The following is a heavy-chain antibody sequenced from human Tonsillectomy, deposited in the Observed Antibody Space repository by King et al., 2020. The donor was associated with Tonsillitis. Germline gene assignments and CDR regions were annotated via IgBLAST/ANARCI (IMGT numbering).Heavy chain of an antibody. CDR2: ITWSSGLI. J-gene: IGHJ4*02. Sequence: QLVQSGGGLVQPGRSLRLSCGASGFTFDDYAMHWVRQAPGKGLEWGSGITWSSGLIGYADSGKGRFIISRDNAKNSLYLQMNSMRDEDTALYYCARGPLNGHYVGYFDYWGQGALVTVSS. CDR3: ARGPLNGHYVGYFDY. CDR1: GFTFDDYA. D-gene: IGHD3-10*02. V-gene: IGHV3-9*01.